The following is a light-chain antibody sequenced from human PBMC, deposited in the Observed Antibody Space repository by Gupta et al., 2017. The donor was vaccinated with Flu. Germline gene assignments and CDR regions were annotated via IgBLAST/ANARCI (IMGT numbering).Light chain of an antibody. V-gene: IGLV3-1*01. CDR1: QLGYKY. J-gene: IGLJ1*01. CDR2: QDS. CDR3: QAWDSSTLYV. Sequence: SFDLTQPPSVSVSPGQTARITCSGDQLGYKYTCWYQQKPGQSPVLLIYQDSKRPSGIPERFSGSNSGNTATLTISGTQAVDEADYYCQAWDSSTLYVFGTGTKVTVL.